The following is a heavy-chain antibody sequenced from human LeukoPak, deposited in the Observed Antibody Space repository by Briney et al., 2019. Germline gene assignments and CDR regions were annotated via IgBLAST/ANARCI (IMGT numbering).Heavy chain of an antibody. CDR1: GGSISSGTYY. CDR2: MYTTGST. J-gene: IGHJ4*02. Sequence: PSETLSLTCTVSGGSISSGTYYWSWIRQPAGKGLEYIGRMYTTGSTDYNPSLKSRVAMSVDTSKSQFSLSLTSVTTADTAVYYCAKAAKFYYGSQTYYYFDYWGQGILVTVSS. V-gene: IGHV4-61*02. CDR3: AKAAKFYYGSQTYYYFDY. D-gene: IGHD3-10*01.